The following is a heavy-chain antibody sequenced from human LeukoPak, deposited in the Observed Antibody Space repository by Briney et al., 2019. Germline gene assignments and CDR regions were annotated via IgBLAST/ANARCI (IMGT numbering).Heavy chain of an antibody. Sequence: SETLSLTCTVSGGSINSDTYYWGWIRQPPGKGLEWIGSIYYSGSTYYNPSLKSRVTISVDTSKNQFSLKLSSVTAADTAVYYCAKDLASKGSYFDYWGQGNLVTVSS. V-gene: IGHV4-39*02. J-gene: IGHJ4*02. D-gene: IGHD6-6*01. CDR1: GGSINSDTYY. CDR3: AKDLASKGSYFDY. CDR2: IYYSGST.